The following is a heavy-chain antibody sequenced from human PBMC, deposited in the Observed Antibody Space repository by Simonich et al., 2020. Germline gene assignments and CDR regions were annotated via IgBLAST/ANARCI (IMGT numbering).Heavy chain of an antibody. D-gene: IGHD7-27*01. J-gene: IGHJ6*03. CDR2: IKQDGREK. Sequence: EVQLVESGGGLVQPGGSLRLSCAASGFTFSSYWMSWVRQAPGTGLEWVANIKQDGREKYYVDSVKGRFTLSRDNAKNSLYLQMNSLGADDTAWYYCARDGLGTAYYYYMDVWGKGTTVTVSS. V-gene: IGHV3-7*01. CDR1: GFTFSSYW. CDR3: ARDGLGTAYYYYMDV.